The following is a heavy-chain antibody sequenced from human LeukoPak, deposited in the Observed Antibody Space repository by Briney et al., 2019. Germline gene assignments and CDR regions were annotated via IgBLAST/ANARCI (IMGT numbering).Heavy chain of an antibody. CDR2: IYPGDSDT. Sequence: GESLKISCKGSGYSFTSYWIGWARQMPGKGLEWMGIIYPGDSDTRYSPSFQGQVTISADKSISTAYLQWSSLRASDTAMYYCARQGPYRQDAFDIWGQGTMVTVSS. D-gene: IGHD4-11*01. J-gene: IGHJ3*02. V-gene: IGHV5-51*01. CDR3: ARQGPYRQDAFDI. CDR1: GYSFTSYW.